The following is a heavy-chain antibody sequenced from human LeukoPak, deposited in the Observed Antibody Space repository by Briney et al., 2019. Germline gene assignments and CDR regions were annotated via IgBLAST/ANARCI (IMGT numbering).Heavy chain of an antibody. D-gene: IGHD6-19*01. CDR2: IYYSGST. Sequence: SETLSLTCPVSGGSISSSTNYWRWIRQRPGTGLEWIGSIYYSGSTYFNPSLKSRVTISVDTSKNQFSLKLSSVTAADTAVYYCARHVYSIGWYFDDWGQGTLVTVSS. V-gene: IGHV4-39*01. CDR3: ARHVYSIGWYFDD. CDR1: GGSISSSTNY. J-gene: IGHJ4*02.